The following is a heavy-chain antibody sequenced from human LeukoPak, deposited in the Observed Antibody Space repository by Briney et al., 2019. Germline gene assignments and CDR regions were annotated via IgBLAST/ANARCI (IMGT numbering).Heavy chain of an antibody. Sequence: PGGPLSLSCAASGFPFSSYGMNWVRQAPGKGLEWGAFILYEGSNKYYTDSVTGRFTISRDNSKNTLYLQMNSMRAEDTAVYYCAKVGDYGPYYFDYWGQGTLVTVSS. CDR3: AKVGDYGPYYFDY. D-gene: IGHD4-17*01. V-gene: IGHV3-30*02. CDR1: GFPFSSYG. J-gene: IGHJ4*02. CDR2: ILYEGSNK.